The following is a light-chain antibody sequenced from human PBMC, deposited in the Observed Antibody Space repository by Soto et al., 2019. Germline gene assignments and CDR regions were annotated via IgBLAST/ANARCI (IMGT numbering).Light chain of an antibody. V-gene: IGKV3-20*01. CDR1: ESVSTY. CDR2: GAS. CDR3: QQHDNSPLT. J-gene: IGKJ4*01. Sequence: IVMTQSPATLSVSPGERATLSCRATESVSTYLAWYQQKPCQAPRLLIYGASNRATGVPDRFSGSGSGPDFTLTISRLEPEDFAVYYCQQHDNSPLTYGGGTKVDIK.